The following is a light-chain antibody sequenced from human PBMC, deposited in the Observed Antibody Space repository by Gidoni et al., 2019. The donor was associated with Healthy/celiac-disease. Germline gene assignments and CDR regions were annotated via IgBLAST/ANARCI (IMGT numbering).Light chain of an antibody. J-gene: IGLJ2*01. CDR1: SGHSSYA. CDR2: LNSDGSH. CDR3: QTWGTGMV. Sequence: KLTCTLSSGHSSYAIAWHQQQPEKGPRYLMKLNSDGSHSKGDGIPDRFSGSSSGAERYLTISSLQSEDEADYYCQTWGTGMVFGGGTKLTV. V-gene: IGLV4-69*01.